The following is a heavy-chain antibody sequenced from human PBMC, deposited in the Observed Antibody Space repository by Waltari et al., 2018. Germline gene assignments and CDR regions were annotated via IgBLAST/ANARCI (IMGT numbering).Heavy chain of an antibody. CDR2: ISYEGRDK. D-gene: IGHD1-1*01. J-gene: IGHJ3*01. CDR1: GFTFISYA. Sequence: QVQLVESGGGLVQPGGSLRLSCAASGFTFISYAMSWVRQAPGKGLEWVAVISYEGRDKVFGVSVKGRFTISRDNAKNTVSLLMNSLKSEDTAVYYCATTIISPGAFDVWGQGTMVSVSS. CDR3: ATTIISPGAFDV. V-gene: IGHV3-30*03.